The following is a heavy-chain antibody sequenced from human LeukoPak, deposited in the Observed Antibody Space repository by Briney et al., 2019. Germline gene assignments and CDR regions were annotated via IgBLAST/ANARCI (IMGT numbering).Heavy chain of an antibody. V-gene: IGHV1-24*01. J-gene: IGHJ4*02. CDR2: FDPEDGET. D-gene: IGHD2-2*01. Sequence: ASVNVSCKVSGYTLTELSMHWVGQAHGKGLEWMDGFDPEDGETIYAQKCQGRVTMTEDTSTDTAYMELSSLRSEDTAVYYCATGYQLNSALGDYWGQGTLVTVSS. CDR3: ATGYQLNSALGDY. CDR1: GYTLTELS.